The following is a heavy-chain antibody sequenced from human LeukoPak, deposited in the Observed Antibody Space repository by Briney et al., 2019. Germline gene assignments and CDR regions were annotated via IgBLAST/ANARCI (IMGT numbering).Heavy chain of an antibody. CDR2: IYYSGST. J-gene: IGHJ4*02. CDR3: AREITVTPRIDY. Sequence: SETLSLTCTVSGYSISSGYYWGWIRQPPGKGLEWIGSIYYSGSTYYNPSLKSRVTISVDTSKNQFSLKLSSVTAADTAVYYCAREITVTPRIDYWGQGTLVTVSS. D-gene: IGHD4-17*01. CDR1: GYSISSGYY. V-gene: IGHV4-38-2*02.